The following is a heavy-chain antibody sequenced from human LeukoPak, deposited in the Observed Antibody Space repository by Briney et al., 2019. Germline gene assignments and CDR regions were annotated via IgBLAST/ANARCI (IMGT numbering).Heavy chain of an antibody. CDR1: GGSISSSSYY. J-gene: IGHJ4*02. V-gene: IGHV4-39*01. CDR2: IYYSGST. CDR3: ARGGKEMATITTFDY. D-gene: IGHD5-24*01. Sequence: PSETLSLTCTVSGGSISSSSYYWGWIRQPPGKGLEWIGSIYYSGSTYYNPSLKSRVTISVDTSKNQFSLKLSSVTAADTAVYYCARGGKEMATITTFDYWGQGTLVTVSS.